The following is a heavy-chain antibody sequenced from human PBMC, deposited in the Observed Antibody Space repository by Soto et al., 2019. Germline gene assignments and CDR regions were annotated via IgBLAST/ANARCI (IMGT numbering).Heavy chain of an antibody. D-gene: IGHD1-26*01. Sequence: QVQLVESGGGVVQPGRSLRLSCAASGFTFSSYAMHWVRQAPGKGLEWVAVISYDGSNKYYADSVKGRFTISRDNSKNTRCLQMNSLRAEDTAVYYCAIDSYSGSLYGEVDYWGQGTLVTVSS. CDR3: AIDSYSGSLYGEVDY. CDR1: GFTFSSYA. V-gene: IGHV3-30-3*01. CDR2: ISYDGSNK. J-gene: IGHJ4*02.